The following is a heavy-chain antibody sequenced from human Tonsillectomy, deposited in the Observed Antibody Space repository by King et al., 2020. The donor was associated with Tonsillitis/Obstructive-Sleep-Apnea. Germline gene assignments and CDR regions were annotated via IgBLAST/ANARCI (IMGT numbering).Heavy chain of an antibody. CDR3: ARSYDFWSGYYVWFDP. Sequence: TLKESGPVLVKPTETLTLTCTVSLFSLSNARMGVSWIRQPPGKALEMLAHIFSNEYKPYSTSLKTRLTTSTDTSNSQVVLTMTNMAPVDTATYYCARSYDFWSGYYVWFDPWGQGTLVTVSS. V-gene: IGHV2-26*01. CDR1: LFSLSNARMG. D-gene: IGHD3-3*01. J-gene: IGHJ5*02. CDR2: IFSNEYK.